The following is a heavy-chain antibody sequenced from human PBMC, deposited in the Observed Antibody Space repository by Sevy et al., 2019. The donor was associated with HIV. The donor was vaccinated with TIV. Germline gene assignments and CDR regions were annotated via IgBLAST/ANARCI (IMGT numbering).Heavy chain of an antibody. Sequence: GGSLRLSCVASGFTFETQWMHWVRRAPGKGLEWVSRINIDGKNVAYAESVKGRFTISRDNAKNTLYLQMHSLRVEDTAIYFCVRVEGGLWGQGGQVTVSS. CDR1: GFTFETQW. CDR3: VRVEGGL. CDR2: INIDGKNV. D-gene: IGHD2-15*01. V-gene: IGHV3-74*01. J-gene: IGHJ4*02.